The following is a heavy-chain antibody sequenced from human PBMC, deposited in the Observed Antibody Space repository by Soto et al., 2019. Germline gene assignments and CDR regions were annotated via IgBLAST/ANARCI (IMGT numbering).Heavy chain of an antibody. Sequence: GGSLRLSCAVSGFICSSYDMSWVRQAPGKGLEWVSTILVGGSTHYEDSVKGRFTISRDTSKNTVYLQMNSLAAGDTAFYYCAKATATSGGAFEIYGQGTMVTVSS. V-gene: IGHV3-23*01. CDR2: ILVGGST. CDR3: AKATATSGGAFEI. CDR1: GFICSSYD. D-gene: IGHD1-1*01. J-gene: IGHJ3*02.